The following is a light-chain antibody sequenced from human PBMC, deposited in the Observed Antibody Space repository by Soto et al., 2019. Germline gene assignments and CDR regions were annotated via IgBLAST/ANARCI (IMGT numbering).Light chain of an antibody. V-gene: IGKV3-11*01. CDR2: DAS. CDR3: QQRTDWPPLT. Sequence: EIVLTQSPATLSLSPGDTATLSCRASQNINNYLAWYQQKPGQAPRLLIYDASNRATGIPQRFSGRGSGTDFTLTISSLEPEDFAVYYGQQRTDWPPLTFGGGTNVEVK. CDR1: QNINNY. J-gene: IGKJ4*01.